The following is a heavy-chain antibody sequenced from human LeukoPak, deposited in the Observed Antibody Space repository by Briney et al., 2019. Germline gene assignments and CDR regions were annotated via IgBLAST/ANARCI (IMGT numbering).Heavy chain of an antibody. CDR1: GFTFSDYD. V-gene: IGHV3-13*01. D-gene: IGHD1-1*01. CDR2: IGTAGDA. J-gene: IGHJ4*02. CDR3: ARVAKERVGGVYYFDY. Sequence: GGSLRLSCAASGFTFSDYDMHCVRQATGKGLEWVSAIGTAGDAYYTGSVKGRFTISRENAKNSLYLQMNSLRAGDTAVYYCARVAKERVGGVYYFDYWGQGTLVTVSS.